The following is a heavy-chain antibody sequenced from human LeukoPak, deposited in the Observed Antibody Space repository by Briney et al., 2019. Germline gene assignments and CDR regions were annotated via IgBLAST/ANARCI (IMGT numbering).Heavy chain of an antibody. CDR1: GFTFTNSA. Sequence: PGGSLRLSCVASGFTFTNSAMHWVRQAPGKGLEWVAVISYDGSNIYYAGSVKGRFTISRDNSKNTLYLQMSSLRAEDTAVYYCARDVGYYTAYFDYWGQGTLVTVSS. V-gene: IGHV3-30-3*01. CDR3: ARDVGYYTAYFDY. D-gene: IGHD3-3*01. CDR2: ISYDGSNI. J-gene: IGHJ4*02.